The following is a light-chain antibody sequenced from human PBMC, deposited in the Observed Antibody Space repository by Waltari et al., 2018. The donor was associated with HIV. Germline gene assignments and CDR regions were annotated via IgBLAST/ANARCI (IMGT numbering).Light chain of an antibody. CDR2: END. CDR3: GTWDSSLSGAL. V-gene: IGLV1-51*02. CDR1: RATIGSHY. J-gene: IGLJ3*02. Sequence: QSVLTQPPSVSAAPGQKLTISCSGSRATIGSHYVSWYHQLPGTAPKLLIYENDKRPSGIPARFSGSKSDTSATLVITGLQTGDEADYYCGTWDSSLSGALFGGGTKVTVL.